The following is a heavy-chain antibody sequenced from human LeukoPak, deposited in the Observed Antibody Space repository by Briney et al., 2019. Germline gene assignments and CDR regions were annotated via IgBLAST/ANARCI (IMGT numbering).Heavy chain of an antibody. D-gene: IGHD5-12*01. CDR3: AREGYAAATGAFDI. CDR1: GGSISSSNYY. J-gene: IGHJ3*02. Sequence: PSETLSLTCTVSGGSISSSNYYWAWIRQPPGKGLEWIGYIYYSGSTNYNPSLKSRVTISVDTSKNQFSLKLSSVTAADTAVYYCAREGYAAATGAFDIWGQGTMVTVSS. CDR2: IYYSGST. V-gene: IGHV4-61*01.